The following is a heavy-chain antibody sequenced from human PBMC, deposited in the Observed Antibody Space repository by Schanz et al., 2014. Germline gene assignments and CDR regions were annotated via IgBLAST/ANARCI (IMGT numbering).Heavy chain of an antibody. CDR3: ARQPGRITVSGVVSNWFDP. J-gene: IGHJ5*02. D-gene: IGHD3-3*01. CDR1: GITLSGYG. V-gene: IGHV3-30*03. Sequence: QVQLVESGGGVVQPGRSLRLSCAASGITLSGYGLHWVRQAPGKGLEWVGFISFDGRNTGYAHSVKGRFTISRDNSKNTLYLQMNSLRVEDTAVYYCARQPGRITVSGVVSNWFDPWGQGTLXTVSS. CDR2: ISFDGRNT.